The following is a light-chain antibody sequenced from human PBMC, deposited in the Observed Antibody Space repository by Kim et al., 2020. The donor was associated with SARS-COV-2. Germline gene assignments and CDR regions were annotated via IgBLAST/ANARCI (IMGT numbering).Light chain of an antibody. CDR3: QAWDRSTV. CDR2: QDT. V-gene: IGLV3-1*01. Sequence: VSVSPVQTASITCSGDKLGDKYVCWYQQKPGQSPILVIYQDTKRPSGIPERFSGSNSGNTATLTISGTQPMDEADYYCQAWDRSTVFGGGTQLTVL. J-gene: IGLJ2*01. CDR1: KLGDKY.